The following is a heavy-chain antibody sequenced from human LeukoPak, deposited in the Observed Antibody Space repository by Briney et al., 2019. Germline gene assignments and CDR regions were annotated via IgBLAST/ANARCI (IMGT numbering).Heavy chain of an antibody. D-gene: IGHD2-21*02. J-gene: IGHJ6*02. V-gene: IGHV3-20*04. CDR2: INWNGGST. Sequence: TGGSLRLSCAASGFTFDDYAMSWVRQAPGKGLEWVSGINWNGGSTGYADSVKGRFTISRDNAKNSLFLQMNSLRAEDSALYYCARLFCGGDCFSVDYFYNYGTDVWGQGTTVTVSS. CDR3: ARLFCGGDCFSVDYFYNYGTDV. CDR1: GFTFDDYA.